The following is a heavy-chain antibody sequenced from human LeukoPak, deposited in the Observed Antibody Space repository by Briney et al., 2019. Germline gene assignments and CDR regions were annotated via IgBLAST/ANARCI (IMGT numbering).Heavy chain of an antibody. J-gene: IGHJ4*02. CDR1: GFTFDNYG. D-gene: IGHD4-17*01. Sequence: GGSLRLSCAASGFTFDNYGMSWVRQATGKGREGVSCINSNGCSTGYADSVKGLFTISRDNAKNSLYLQTNSLRAEDTALYYCARDGDYGPFDYWGQGTLVTVSS. V-gene: IGHV3-20*04. CDR3: ARDGDYGPFDY. CDR2: INSNGCST.